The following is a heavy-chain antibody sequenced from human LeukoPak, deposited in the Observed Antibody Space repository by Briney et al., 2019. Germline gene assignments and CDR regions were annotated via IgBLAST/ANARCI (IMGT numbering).Heavy chain of an antibody. J-gene: IGHJ4*02. D-gene: IGHD6-19*01. CDR3: ARDSGYSSGWYIDY. Sequence: SETLSLTCTVSGGSISSYYWSWIRQPPGKGLEWIGYIYYSGSTNYNPSLKSRVTISVDTSKNQFSLKPSSVTAADTAVYYCARDSGYSSGWYIDYWGQGTLVTVSS. V-gene: IGHV4-59*01. CDR2: IYYSGST. CDR1: GGSISSYY.